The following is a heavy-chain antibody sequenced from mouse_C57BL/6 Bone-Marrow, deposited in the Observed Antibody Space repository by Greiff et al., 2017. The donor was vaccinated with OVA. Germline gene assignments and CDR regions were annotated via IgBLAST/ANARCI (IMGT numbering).Heavy chain of an antibody. Sequence: QVQLQQPGAELVKPGASVKLSCKASGYTFTSYWMHWVKQRPGQGLEWIGMIHPNSGSTNYNEKFKSKATLTVDKSSSTAYMQLSSLTSEDSAVYYCARSKNYSNYGYCDVWGTGTTVTVSS. CDR2: IHPNSGST. CDR1: GYTFTSYW. J-gene: IGHJ1*03. V-gene: IGHV1-64*01. CDR3: ARSKNYSNYGYCDV. D-gene: IGHD2-5*01.